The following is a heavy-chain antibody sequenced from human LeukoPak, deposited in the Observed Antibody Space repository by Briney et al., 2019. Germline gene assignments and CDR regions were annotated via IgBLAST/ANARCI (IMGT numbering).Heavy chain of an antibody. CDR3: ARGLISYSSGWYVNY. Sequence: NPSETLSLTCAVYGGSLSGYDWNWIRQPPGRGLEWVGEINHSGSTNYNPSLKSRVTISVDTSKNQFSLKLTSVTAADTAVYYCARGLISYSSGWYVNYWGQGTLVTVSS. V-gene: IGHV4-34*01. D-gene: IGHD6-19*01. CDR1: GGSLSGYD. CDR2: INHSGST. J-gene: IGHJ4*02.